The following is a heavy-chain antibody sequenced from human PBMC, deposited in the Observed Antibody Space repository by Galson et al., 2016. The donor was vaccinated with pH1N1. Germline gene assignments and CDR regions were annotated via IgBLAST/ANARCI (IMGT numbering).Heavy chain of an antibody. D-gene: IGHD3-10*01. V-gene: IGHV1-69*06. CDR1: GGTFSNSA. Sequence: SVKVSCKASGGTFSNSAISWVRQAPGQGLEWMGGISPIFGSINYAQRFQGRVPVSADIFPNTAYMELSRLRSEDTAIYYCATAGPLVREILYYSYAMDVWGQGTTVTVSS. CDR3: ATAGPLVREILYYSYAMDV. J-gene: IGHJ6*02. CDR2: ISPIFGSI.